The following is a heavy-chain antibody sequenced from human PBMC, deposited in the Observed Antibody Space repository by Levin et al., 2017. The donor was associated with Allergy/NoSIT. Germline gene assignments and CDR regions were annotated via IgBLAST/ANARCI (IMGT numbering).Heavy chain of an antibody. J-gene: IGHJ4*02. D-gene: IGHD3-3*01. CDR3: AKSGDYDFWSGYLDY. Sequence: LSLTCAASGFTFSSYGMHWVRQAPGKGLEWVAVISYDGSNKYYADSVKGRFTISRDNSKNTLYLQMNSLRAEDTAVYYCAKSGDYDFWSGYLDYWGQGTLVTVSS. CDR2: ISYDGSNK. CDR1: GFTFSSYG. V-gene: IGHV3-30*18.